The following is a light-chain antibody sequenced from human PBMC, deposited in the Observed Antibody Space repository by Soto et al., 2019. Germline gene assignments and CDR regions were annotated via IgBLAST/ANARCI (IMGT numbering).Light chain of an antibody. CDR2: EVT. V-gene: IGLV2-8*01. Sequence: QSALTQPPSASGSPGQSVTIPCTGTSSDVGGFNFVSWYQQHPGKAPKLMIFEVTKRPSGVPDRFSGSKSGNTASLTVSGLQADDEADYYCCSYAGTGVDYYVFGSGTKVTVL. J-gene: IGLJ1*01. CDR3: CSYAGTGVDYYV. CDR1: SSDVGGFNF.